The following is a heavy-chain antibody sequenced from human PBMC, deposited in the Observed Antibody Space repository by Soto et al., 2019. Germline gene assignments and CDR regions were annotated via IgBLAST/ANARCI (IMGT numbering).Heavy chain of an antibody. J-gene: IGHJ5*02. D-gene: IGHD1-20*01. CDR3: ARDITGTLNWFDP. V-gene: IGHV1-46*01. CDR2: INPSGGNT. CDR1: GYTFTIYY. Sequence: GASVKVSCKASGYTFTIYYMHWVRQAPGQGLEWMGIINPSGGNTGYAQKFQGRVTMTRNTSISTAYMELSSLRSEDTAVYYCARDITGTLNWFDPWGQGTLVTVSS.